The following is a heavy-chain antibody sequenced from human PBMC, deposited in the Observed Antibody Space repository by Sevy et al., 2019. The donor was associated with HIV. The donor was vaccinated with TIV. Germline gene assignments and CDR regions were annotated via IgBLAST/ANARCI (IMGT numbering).Heavy chain of an antibody. V-gene: IGHV1-2*02. CDR2: INPNSGDT. CDR1: GHTFTAYY. J-gene: IGHJ4*02. Sequence: ASVKVSCKASGHTFTAYYVHWVRQAPGQGLEWMGWINPNSGDTNYAQKFQARITLTSDTSITTTYMELTFLTSDDTAIYYCATPEARCSGGSCHDFDYWGQGTLVTVSS. CDR3: ATPEARCSGGSCHDFDY. D-gene: IGHD2-15*01.